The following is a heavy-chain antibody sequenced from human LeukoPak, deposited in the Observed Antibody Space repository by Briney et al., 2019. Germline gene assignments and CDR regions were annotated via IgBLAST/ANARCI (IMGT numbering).Heavy chain of an antibody. V-gene: IGHV4-38-2*02. Sequence: SETLSLTCTVSGYSISSGYYWGWIRQPPGKGLEWIGIIYHSGSTYYNPSLKSRVTISVDTSKNQFSLKLSSVTAADTAVYYCARSPYCSGGSCYFYYMDVWGKGTTVTVSS. J-gene: IGHJ6*03. CDR2: IYHSGST. CDR3: ARSPYCSGGSCYFYYMDV. D-gene: IGHD2-15*01. CDR1: GYSISSGYY.